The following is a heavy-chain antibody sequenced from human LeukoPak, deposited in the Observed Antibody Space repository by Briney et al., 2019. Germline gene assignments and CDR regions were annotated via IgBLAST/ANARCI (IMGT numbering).Heavy chain of an antibody. D-gene: IGHD3-10*01. J-gene: IGHJ4*02. Sequence: GGSLRLSCAASGFTFSSYAMHWVRQAPGKGLEWVAVISYDGSNKYYADSVKGRFTISRGNSKNTLYLQMNSLRAEDTAVYYCARDITMVRGVLHYWGQGTLVTVSS. V-gene: IGHV3-30*04. CDR3: ARDITMVRGVLHY. CDR2: ISYDGSNK. CDR1: GFTFSSYA.